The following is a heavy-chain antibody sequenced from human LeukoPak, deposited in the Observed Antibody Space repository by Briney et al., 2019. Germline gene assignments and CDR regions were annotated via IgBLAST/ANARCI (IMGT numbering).Heavy chain of an antibody. CDR2: IYYSGST. J-gene: IGHJ6*03. Sequence: SETLSLTCTVSGASISSSTDYWGWIRQPPGKGLEWIANIYYSGSTYYNPSLKSRVTISVDTSKNQFSLKLSSVTAADTAVYYCARHSFYDSRGYYRYYYYYYMDVWGKGTTVTISS. D-gene: IGHD3-22*01. CDR1: GASISSSTDY. CDR3: ARHSFYDSRGYYRYYYYYYMDV. V-gene: IGHV4-39*01.